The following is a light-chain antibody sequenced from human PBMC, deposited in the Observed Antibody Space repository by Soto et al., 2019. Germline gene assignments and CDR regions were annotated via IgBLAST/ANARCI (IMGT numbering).Light chain of an antibody. CDR3: QQRYKWPPLT. V-gene: IGKV3-11*01. CDR2: DVS. Sequence: EVVLTQSPATLSLSPGETATLSCRASQSVSSYLAWYQQKPGQAPRLLIYDVSNRATGIPVRFSGSGSGTDFTLTISSLEPEDFAVYYCQQRYKWPPLTFGGGTKVEIK. J-gene: IGKJ4*01. CDR1: QSVSSY.